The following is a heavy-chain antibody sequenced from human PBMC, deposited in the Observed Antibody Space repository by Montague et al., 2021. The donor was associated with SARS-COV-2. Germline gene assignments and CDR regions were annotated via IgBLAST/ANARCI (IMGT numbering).Heavy chain of an antibody. CDR2: IDWDDDK. Sequence: PALVTPTQTLTLTCTSSGFSLSTSGMCVSWIRQPPGKALEWLARIDWDDDKYYSTSLKTRLTISKDTSRNQVVLTMTNMDPVDTATYYCAREIAGATVLDYWGQGTLVTVSS. CDR3: AREIAGATVLDY. V-gene: IGHV2-70*11. J-gene: IGHJ4*02. CDR1: GFSLSTSGMC. D-gene: IGHD1-26*01.